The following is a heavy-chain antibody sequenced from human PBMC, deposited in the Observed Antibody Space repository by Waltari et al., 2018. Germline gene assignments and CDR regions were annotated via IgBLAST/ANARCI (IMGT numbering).Heavy chain of an antibody. V-gene: IGHV6-1*01. CDR2: TYYRSREYN. Sequence: QVQLQQSGPGLVKPSQTLSLTCAISGDSVSSKTAAWNWIRQSPARGLEGLGSTYYRSREYNNYAVSVKSRITINRDTSKNQFSLQLSSVTPEDKAVYYCARDPPDGYTYFDYWGQGTLVTVSS. D-gene: IGHD3-16*01. CDR1: GDSVSSKTAA. J-gene: IGHJ4*02. CDR3: ARDPPDGYTYFDY.